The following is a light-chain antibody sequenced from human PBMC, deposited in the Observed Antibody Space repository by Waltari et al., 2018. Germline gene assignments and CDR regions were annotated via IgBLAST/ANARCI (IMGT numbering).Light chain of an antibody. V-gene: IGLV2-23*01. Sequence: QSALTQPASVSGSPGQSITISCTGTSSDVGSYNLVSWYQQYPGKAPKLMIYEGTKRPAGVSNRVSGAKSGNTASLTIAGRRAEDEADYYCCSYAGSSTYVVFGGGTKLTVL. J-gene: IGLJ2*01. CDR2: EGT. CDR3: CSYAGSSTYVV. CDR1: SSDVGSYNL.